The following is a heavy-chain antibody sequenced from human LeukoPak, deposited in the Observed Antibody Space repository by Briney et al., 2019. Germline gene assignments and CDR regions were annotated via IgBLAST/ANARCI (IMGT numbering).Heavy chain of an antibody. V-gene: IGHV3-74*01. CDR3: VIDLLATWELVSDY. J-gene: IGHJ4*02. D-gene: IGHD1-26*01. CDR2: INSDGSST. CDR1: GFTFSSYW. Sequence: PGGSLRLSCAASGFTFSSYWMHWVRQAPGKGLVWVSRINSDGSSTSYADSVKGRFTISRDNAKNTLYLQMNSLRAEDTAVYYCVIDLLATWELVSDYWGQGTLVTVSS.